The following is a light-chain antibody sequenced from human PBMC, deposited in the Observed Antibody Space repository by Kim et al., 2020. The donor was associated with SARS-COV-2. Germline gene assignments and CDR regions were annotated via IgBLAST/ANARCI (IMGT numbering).Light chain of an antibody. V-gene: IGKV3-20*01. CDR3: QQYGGSPRYS. J-gene: IGKJ2*01. CDR2: GAS. Sequence: ELVLTQSPGTLSLSPGERVTLSCRASQTVPSKYLAWYQQKPAQAPRLLIHGASNGATGIPERFSGSGSGTAFTLTISRLEPEDFAVYYCQQYGGSPRYSFGQGTKLEI. CDR1: QTVPSKY.